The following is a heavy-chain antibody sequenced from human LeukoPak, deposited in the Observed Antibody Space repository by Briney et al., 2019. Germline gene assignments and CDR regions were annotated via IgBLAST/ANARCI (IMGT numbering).Heavy chain of an antibody. CDR2: IHHSGTT. D-gene: IGHD2-2*01. CDR3: AKIYCSSATCFPFSGYYQYHYMDV. J-gene: IGHJ6*03. CDR1: GGSISSYY. Sequence: SETLSLTCTVSGGSISSYYWSWIRQPPGRGLEWLGFIHHSGTTNYNPSPKSRVTISVDRSKKQFSLKVTSVTAADTAVYYCAKIYCSSATCFPFSGYYQYHYMDVWGKGTTVTVSS. V-gene: IGHV4-59*01.